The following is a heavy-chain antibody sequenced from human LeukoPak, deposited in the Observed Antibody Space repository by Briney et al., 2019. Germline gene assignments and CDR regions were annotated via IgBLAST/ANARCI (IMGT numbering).Heavy chain of an antibody. CDR2: IYHSGST. CDR3: ARIVRGRDGYNYHWYFDL. D-gene: IGHD5-24*01. V-gene: IGHV4-30-2*01. J-gene: IGHJ2*01. Sequence: PSETLSLTCAVSGGSISSGGYSWSWIRQPPGKGLEWIGYIYHSGSTYYNPSLKSRVTISEDRSKNQFSLKLSSVTAADTAVYYCARIVRGRDGYNYHWYFDLWGRGTLVTVSS. CDR1: GGSISSGGYS.